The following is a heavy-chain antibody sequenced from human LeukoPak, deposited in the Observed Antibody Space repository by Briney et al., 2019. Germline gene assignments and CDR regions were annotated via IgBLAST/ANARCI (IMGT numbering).Heavy chain of an antibody. V-gene: IGHV3-53*05. CDR1: GFTVSSNY. CDR2: IYSGGST. CDR3: AKDLFSGSSSSNWFDP. D-gene: IGHD6-6*01. J-gene: IGHJ5*02. Sequence: GGSLRLSCAASGFTVSSNYMSWVRQAPGKGLEWVSVIYSGGSTYYADSVKGRLTISRDNSKNTLYLQMTSLRAEDTAVYYCAKDLFSGSSSSNWFDPWGQGTLVTVSS.